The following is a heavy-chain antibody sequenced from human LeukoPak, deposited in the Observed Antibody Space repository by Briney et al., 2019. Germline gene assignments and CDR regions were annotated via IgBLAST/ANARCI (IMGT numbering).Heavy chain of an antibody. CDR1: GGSFSGYY. D-gene: IGHD4-11*01. CDR2: INHSGST. Sequence: SETLSLTCAVYGGSFSGYYWSWLRQPPGKGLEWLGEINHSGSTNYNPSLKSRVTISVDTSKNQFSLKLSSVTAADTAVYYCARGGGPDDYSNRDFDYWGQGTLVTVSS. J-gene: IGHJ4*02. CDR3: ARGGGPDDYSNRDFDY. V-gene: IGHV4-34*01.